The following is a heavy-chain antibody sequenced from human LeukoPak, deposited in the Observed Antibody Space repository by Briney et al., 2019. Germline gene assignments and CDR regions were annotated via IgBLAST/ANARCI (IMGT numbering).Heavy chain of an antibody. CDR1: GFTFSGYE. CDR3: ARVAGDGYVAFDI. CDR2: ISSSGSSI. D-gene: IGHD5-24*01. Sequence: PGGCLRLSCAASGFTFSGYEMSWVRQAPGKGLEWVSYISSSGSSIYYADSLKGRFTISRDNAKNSLYLQMNSLRAEDTAVYYCARVAGDGYVAFDIWGQGTMVTVSS. J-gene: IGHJ3*02. V-gene: IGHV3-48*03.